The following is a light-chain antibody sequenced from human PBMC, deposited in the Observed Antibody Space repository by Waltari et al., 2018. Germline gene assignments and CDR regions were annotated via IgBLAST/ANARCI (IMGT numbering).Light chain of an antibody. CDR1: QSVSSY. V-gene: IGKV3-11*01. CDR2: DAS. CDR3: QQRSNWPLCT. J-gene: IGKJ2*02. Sequence: EIVLTQSPGTLSLSPGERATLSCRASQSVSSYLAWYQQKPGQAPRPLIYDASNRATGIPARFSGSGSGTDFTLTISSLEPEDFATYYCQQRSNWPLCTFGQGTKLEIK.